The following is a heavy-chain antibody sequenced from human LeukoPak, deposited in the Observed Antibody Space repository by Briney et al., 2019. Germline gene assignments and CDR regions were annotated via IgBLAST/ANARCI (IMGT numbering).Heavy chain of an antibody. D-gene: IGHD4-17*01. CDR1: GAAVSGYY. CDR2: FFRSDDT. J-gene: IGHJ4*02. V-gene: IGHV4-4*07. Sequence: PSETLSLTCSVSGAAVSGYYWTWIRQAAGKGLEWIGRFFRSDDTNYNPSLKSRVTMSVDTSKNQFSLSLSSVTAADTAFYYCATGPRGDNVNLDSWGQGILVTVSS. CDR3: ATGPRGDNVNLDS.